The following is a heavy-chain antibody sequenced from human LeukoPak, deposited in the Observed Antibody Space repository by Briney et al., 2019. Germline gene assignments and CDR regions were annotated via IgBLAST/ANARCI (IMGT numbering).Heavy chain of an antibody. Sequence: QTGGSLRLSCAASGFTFSGSAMHWVRQAPGKGLEWVAVISYDGSNKYYADSVKGRFTISRDNSKNTLYLQMNSLRAEDTAVYYCARDLPDSGVANDILTAQPQGPFDPWGQGTLVTVSS. CDR1: GFTFSGSA. D-gene: IGHD3-9*01. J-gene: IGHJ5*02. CDR2: ISYDGSNK. V-gene: IGHV3-30-3*01. CDR3: ARDLPDSGVANDILTAQPQGPFDP.